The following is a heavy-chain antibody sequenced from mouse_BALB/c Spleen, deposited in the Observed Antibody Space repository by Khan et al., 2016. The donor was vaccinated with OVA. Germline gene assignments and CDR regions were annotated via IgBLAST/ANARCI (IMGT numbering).Heavy chain of an antibody. J-gene: IGHJ4*01. V-gene: IGHV2-6-4*01. Sequence: QMQLEESGPGLVAPSQTLSNTCTVSGFSLSRYNIHWVRQPPGGGLEWLGMIWGGGGTDYNSTLKSRLTISKDNSKSQVFLKMISLQTDDTAMYYCARAYYRYDGYYAMDYWGQGTSVTVSS. CDR1: GFSLSRYN. D-gene: IGHD2-14*01. CDR2: IWGGGGT. CDR3: ARAYYRYDGYYAMDY.